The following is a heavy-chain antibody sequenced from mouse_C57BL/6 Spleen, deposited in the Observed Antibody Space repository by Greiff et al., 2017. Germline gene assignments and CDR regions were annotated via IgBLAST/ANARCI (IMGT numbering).Heavy chain of an antibody. Sequence: VQLVESGAELVRPGASVTLSCKASGYTFTDYEMHWVKQTPVHGLEWIGAIDPETGGTAYNQKFKGKAILTADKSSSTAYMELRSLTSEDSAVYYCTRGAYSNYEFFAYWGQGTLVTVSA. CDR2: IDPETGGT. CDR1: GYTFTDYE. CDR3: TRGAYSNYEFFAY. J-gene: IGHJ3*01. D-gene: IGHD2-5*01. V-gene: IGHV1-15*01.